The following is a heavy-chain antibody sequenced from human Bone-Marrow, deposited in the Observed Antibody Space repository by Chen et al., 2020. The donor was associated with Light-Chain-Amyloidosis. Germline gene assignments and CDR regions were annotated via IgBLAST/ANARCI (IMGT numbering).Heavy chain of an antibody. J-gene: IGHJ5*02. D-gene: IGHD3-16*01. CDR1: GFNFSTYW. CDR3: ASTLTQDWFDP. V-gene: IGHV3-7*02. CDR2: IKQDGSEK. Sequence: EVQLVESGGGLVQPGGSLRLSCVVSGFNFSTYWMTWVRQAPGKRLEWVANIKQDGSEKYYVDSVKGRFTVSRDNAKNSVYLQMNSLRVEDTAIYYCASTLTQDWFDPWGQGNLVIVSS.